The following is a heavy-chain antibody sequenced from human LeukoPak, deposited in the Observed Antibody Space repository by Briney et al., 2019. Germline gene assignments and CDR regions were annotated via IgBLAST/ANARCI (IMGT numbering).Heavy chain of an antibody. D-gene: IGHD6-19*01. V-gene: IGHV3-21*06. Sequence: GGSLRLSCAASGFTFSSQSMNWARQAPGKGLEWVAYISTSGDSTKYADSVEGRFTISRDNAENSLYLLMNSLRVEDTAVYYCVKNGWLDYWGQGILVTVSS. CDR2: ISTSGDST. CDR1: GFTFSSQS. J-gene: IGHJ4*02. CDR3: VKNGWLDY.